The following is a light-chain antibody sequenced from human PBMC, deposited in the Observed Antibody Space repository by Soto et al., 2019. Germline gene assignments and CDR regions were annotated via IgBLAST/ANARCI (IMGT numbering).Light chain of an antibody. CDR1: SSDVGTYNF. J-gene: IGLJ1*01. CDR2: DVT. V-gene: IGLV2-11*01. Sequence: QCALTQPRSVSGSPGQSVTISCTGTSSDVGTYNFVSWYQQHPGKAPKFMIYDVTKRPSGVPDRFSGSKSGNTASLTISGLQAEDEADYYCCSYVGSYTSYVFGTGTKLTVL. CDR3: CSYVGSYTSYV.